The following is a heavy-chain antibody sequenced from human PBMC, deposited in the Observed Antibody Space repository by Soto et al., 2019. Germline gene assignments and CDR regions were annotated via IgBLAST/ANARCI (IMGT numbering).Heavy chain of an antibody. CDR3: ARPRGPYDMSRSLDY. Sequence: GESLKISWRGSGYMFSDYGSAWVRQMPGKGLEWMGIIYPDDSGTRYSPTFQGQVTISADKSISSAYLQWSNLKTSDTAMYYCARPRGPYDMSRSLDYRGQGTLVTISS. V-gene: IGHV5-51*01. J-gene: IGHJ4*02. D-gene: IGHD3-16*01. CDR2: IYPDDSGT. CDR1: GYMFSDYG.